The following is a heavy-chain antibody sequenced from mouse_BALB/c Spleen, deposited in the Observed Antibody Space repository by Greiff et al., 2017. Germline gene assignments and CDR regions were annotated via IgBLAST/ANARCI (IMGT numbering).Heavy chain of an antibody. CDR1: GYTFTSYY. CDR2: INPSNGGT. Sequence: QVQLQQPGAELVKPGASVKLSCKASGYTFTSYYMYWVKQRPGQGLEWIGGINPSNGGTNFNKKFKSKATLTVDKSSSTAYMQLSSLTSEDSAVYYCTRMRSSFRGDYWGQGTSVTVSS. CDR3: TRMRSSFRGDY. V-gene: IGHV1S81*02. J-gene: IGHJ4*01.